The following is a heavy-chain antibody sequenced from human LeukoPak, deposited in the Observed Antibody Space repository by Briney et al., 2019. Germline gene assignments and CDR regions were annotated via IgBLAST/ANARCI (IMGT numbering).Heavy chain of an antibody. CDR1: GFTFSSHA. V-gene: IGHV3-23*01. J-gene: IGHJ6*02. CDR2: IRWRGGST. Sequence: PGGSLRLSCAASGFTFSSHAITWGRQAPGKGLEWVSAIRWRGGSTYYADSMKGRSTISRDNSKNTLYLQMNSLRAEDTAVYYCAKVQGRGYSYGYYYYYGMDVWGQGTTVTVSS. D-gene: IGHD5-18*01. CDR3: AKVQGRGYSYGYYYYYGMDV.